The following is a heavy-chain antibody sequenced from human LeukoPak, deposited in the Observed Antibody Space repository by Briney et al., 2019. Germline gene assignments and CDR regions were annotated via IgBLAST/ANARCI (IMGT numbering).Heavy chain of an antibody. V-gene: IGHV5-51*01. Sequence: PGESLKISCKGFGYSFSNYWIGWVRQMPGKGLEWMGIIYPGDSHTRYSPSLQGQVTMSADKSISTAYLQWSSLKASDSAMYYCARQGSISWYSHDYWGQGNLVTVSS. D-gene: IGHD6-13*01. CDR1: GYSFSNYW. J-gene: IGHJ4*02. CDR3: ARQGSISWYSHDY. CDR2: IYPGDSHT.